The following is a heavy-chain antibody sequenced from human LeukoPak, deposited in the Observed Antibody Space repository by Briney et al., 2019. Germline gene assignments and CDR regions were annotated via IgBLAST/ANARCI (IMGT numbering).Heavy chain of an antibody. D-gene: IGHD3-10*01. J-gene: IGHJ6*03. CDR3: ARHVVRGVRDYYYYMDV. CDR1: GGSFSGYY. CDR2: INHSGST. V-gene: IGHV4-34*01. Sequence: SETLSLTCAVYGGSFSGYYWSWIRQPPGKGLEWIGEINHSGSTNYNPSLKSRVTISVDTSKNQFSLKLSSVTAADTAVYYCARHVVRGVRDYYYYMDVWGKGTTVTISS.